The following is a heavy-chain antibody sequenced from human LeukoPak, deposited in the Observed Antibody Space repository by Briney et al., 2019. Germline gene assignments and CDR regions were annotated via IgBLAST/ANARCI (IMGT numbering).Heavy chain of an antibody. J-gene: IGHJ3*02. CDR3: ARTYYDILTGYYLSAFDI. V-gene: IGHV3-21*01. CDR2: ISSSSSYI. D-gene: IGHD3-9*01. Sequence: PGGSLRPSCAASGFTFSSYSMNWVRQAPGKGLEWVSSISSSSSYIYYADSVKGRFTISRDNAKNSLYLQMNSLRAEDTAVYYCARTYYDILTGYYLSAFDIWGQGTMVTVSS. CDR1: GFTFSSYS.